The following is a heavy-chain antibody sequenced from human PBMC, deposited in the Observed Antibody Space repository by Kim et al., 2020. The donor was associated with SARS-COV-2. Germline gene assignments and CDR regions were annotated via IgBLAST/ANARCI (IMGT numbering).Heavy chain of an antibody. J-gene: IGHJ4*02. CDR2: TSYSGST. Sequence: SESLSLTCTVSGGSISSSSYYWGWIRQPPGKGLEWFGSTSYSGSTYYNPSLKSRVTISVDTSKNQFPRKLSYVTTADTAVYYCTRHGYSGYSPLGYWGQGTLVTVSS. D-gene: IGHD5-12*01. CDR3: TRHGYSGYSPLGY. CDR1: GGSISSSSYY. V-gene: IGHV4-39*01.